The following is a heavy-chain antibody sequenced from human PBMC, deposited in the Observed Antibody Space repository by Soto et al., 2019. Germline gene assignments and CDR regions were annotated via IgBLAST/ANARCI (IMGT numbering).Heavy chain of an antibody. CDR2: IIPIIGII. D-gene: IGHD4-4*01. Sequence: QVQLVQSGAEVKKPGSSVKVSCKASGGTFSTYTITWVRQAPGQGLEWMGRIIPIIGIINYAQKFQGRVTISGEKFPSTAYIELTGLRCYDTRVYYCAGDTDSHYNDSLASSYHWGRGTLVTVSS. V-gene: IGHV1-69*08. J-gene: IGHJ5*02. CDR3: AGDTDSHYNDSLASSYH. CDR1: GGTFSTYT.